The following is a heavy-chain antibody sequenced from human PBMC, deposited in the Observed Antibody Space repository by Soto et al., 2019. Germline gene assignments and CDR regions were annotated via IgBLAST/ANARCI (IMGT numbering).Heavy chain of an antibody. D-gene: IGHD3-9*01. CDR3: ARDRAYYDILTGYYRPNWFDP. Sequence: SETLSLTCTVSGGSISSGGYYWSWIRQHPGKGLEWIGDIYYSGSAYYNPSLKRRVTISVDTTKNQSSLKLSSVTAADTAVYYCARDRAYYDILTGYYRPNWFDPWGQGTLVTVSS. V-gene: IGHV4-31*03. CDR2: IYYSGSA. CDR1: GGSISSGGYY. J-gene: IGHJ5*02.